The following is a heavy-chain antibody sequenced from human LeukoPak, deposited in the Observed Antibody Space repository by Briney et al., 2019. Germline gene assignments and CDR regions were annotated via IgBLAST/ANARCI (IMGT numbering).Heavy chain of an antibody. J-gene: IGHJ5*02. CDR2: MPYDENVADNEIP. V-gene: IGHV4-39*01. Sequence: SETLSLTCIVSGDSISNSGWSWGWIRQPPGKGLEWIGTMPYDENVADNEIPSYNPSLKSRVSISADTSKNQLSLKVNSVTAADTASDYCARLTLTGVGGRGWFDAWGQGTLVIVSS. CDR1: GDSISNSGWS. CDR3: ARLTLTGVGGRGWFDA. D-gene: IGHD3-3*01.